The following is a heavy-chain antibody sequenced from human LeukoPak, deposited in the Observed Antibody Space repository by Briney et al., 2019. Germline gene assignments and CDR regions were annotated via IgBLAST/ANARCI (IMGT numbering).Heavy chain of an antibody. CDR3: ARDARGSSYMDV. CDR1: GGSVSFYY. Sequence: SETLSLTCTVSGGSVSFYYWSWIRQPPGKGLEWIGYIYYSGSTNYNPSLKSRVTISVDTSKNQFSLKVSSVTAADTAVYYCARDARGSSYMDVWGQGTTVTISS. V-gene: IGHV4-59*02. CDR2: IYYSGST. D-gene: IGHD3-10*01. J-gene: IGHJ6*02.